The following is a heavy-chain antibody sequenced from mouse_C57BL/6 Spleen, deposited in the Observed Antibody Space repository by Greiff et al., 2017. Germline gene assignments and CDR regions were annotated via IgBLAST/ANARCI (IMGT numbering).Heavy chain of an antibody. CDR3: TRDRPDYCGSNLYYAMDC. CDR2: ISSGGDYI. D-gene: IGHD1-1*01. Sequence: EVQLVESGEGLVKPGGSLKLSCAASGFTFSSYAMSWVRQTPEKRLEWVAYISSGGDYIYYADTVKGRFTISRDNARNTLYLQMSSLQSEDTAMYYCTRDRPDYCGSNLYYAMDCWGQGTSGTVSS. J-gene: IGHJ4*01. CDR1: GFTFSSYA. V-gene: IGHV5-9-1*02.